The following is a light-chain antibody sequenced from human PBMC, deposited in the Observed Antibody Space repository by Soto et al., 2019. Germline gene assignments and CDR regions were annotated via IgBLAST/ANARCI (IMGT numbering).Light chain of an antibody. Sequence: EIVLTQSPGTLSLSPGEGATLSCRARQSVSTNFFAWYQQKPGQAPRLLIYGASTRATGIPDRFSGSGSGTDFTLTISRLEPEDFAVYYGQQYGRTSWTFGQGTKVEIK. CDR1: QSVSTNF. J-gene: IGKJ1*01. V-gene: IGKV3-20*01. CDR2: GAS. CDR3: QQYGRTSWT.